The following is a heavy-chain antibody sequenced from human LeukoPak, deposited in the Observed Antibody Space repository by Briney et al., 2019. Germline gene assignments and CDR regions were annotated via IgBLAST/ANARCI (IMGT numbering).Heavy chain of an antibody. Sequence: GGSLRLSCAVSGFTFSSYWMHWVRQAPGKGLEWVSRINNDGSSTVYADSVKGRFTISRDNAKNTLYLQMNSLRAEDTAVYYCASTSASGWGQGTLVTVSS. CDR3: ASTSASG. CDR2: INNDGSST. V-gene: IGHV3-74*01. J-gene: IGHJ4*02. D-gene: IGHD3-10*01. CDR1: GFTFSSYW.